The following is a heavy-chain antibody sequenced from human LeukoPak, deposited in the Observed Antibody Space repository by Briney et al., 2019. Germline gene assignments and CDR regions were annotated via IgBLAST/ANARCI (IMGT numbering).Heavy chain of an antibody. CDR1: GFTFSSYA. D-gene: IGHD2-2*02. J-gene: IGHJ5*02. V-gene: IGHV3-30*04. CDR3: ARDSGGCSSTSCYRGDWFDP. Sequence: GRSLRLSCAASGFTFSSYAMHWVRQAPGKGLEWVAVISYDGSNKYYAESVKGRFTISRDNSKNTLYLQMNSLRAEDTAVYYCARDSGGCSSTSCYRGDWFDPWGQGTLVTVSS. CDR2: ISYDGSNK.